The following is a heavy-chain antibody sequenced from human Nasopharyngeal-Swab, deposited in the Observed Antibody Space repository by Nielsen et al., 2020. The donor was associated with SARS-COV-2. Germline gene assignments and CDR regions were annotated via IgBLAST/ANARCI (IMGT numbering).Heavy chain of an antibody. D-gene: IGHD2-8*01. CDR3: ARANTAAHHWYFEL. CDR2: IKQDGSEK. CDR1: GCVLRSYR. V-gene: IGHV3-7*03. Sequence: GEDLKIHWAAPGCVLRSYRLSWVRQAPGKGLGWVANIKQDGSEKYYVDSVKGRFTISRDNAKNPLSLQMNCLGAEDTAVYYCARANTAAHHWYFELWGRGTLVTVSS. J-gene: IGHJ2*01.